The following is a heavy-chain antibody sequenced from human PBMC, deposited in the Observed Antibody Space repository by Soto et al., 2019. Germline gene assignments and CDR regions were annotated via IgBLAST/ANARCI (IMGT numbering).Heavy chain of an antibody. CDR2: IYSSGNT. V-gene: IGHV4-4*07. D-gene: IGHD3-3*01. CDR1: GGTISGYY. CDR3: ARGQRFSDWFDP. Sequence: PSETLSLTCSVSGGTISGYYWTWIRQPAGKGLEWIGRIYSSGNTKYNPSLQSRVTISLDTSNNQFSLRLTSVTAADTAVYYCARGQRFSDWFDPWGQGTLVTVSS. J-gene: IGHJ5*02.